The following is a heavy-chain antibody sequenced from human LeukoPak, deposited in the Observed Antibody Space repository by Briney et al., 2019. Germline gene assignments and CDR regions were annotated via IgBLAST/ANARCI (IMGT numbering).Heavy chain of an antibody. CDR3: AKDMDWSGYYRYYCMDV. D-gene: IGHD3-3*01. V-gene: IGHV3-43*02. J-gene: IGHJ6*03. Sequence: PGGSLRLSCAASGFTFDDYAMHWVRQAPGKGLEWVSLISGDGGSTYYADSVKGRFTISRDNSKNSLYLQMNSLRTEDTALYYCAKDMDWSGYYRYYCMDVWGKGTTVTVSS. CDR1: GFTFDDYA. CDR2: ISGDGGST.